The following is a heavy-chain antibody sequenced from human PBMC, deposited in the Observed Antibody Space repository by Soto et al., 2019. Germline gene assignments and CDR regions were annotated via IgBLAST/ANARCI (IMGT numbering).Heavy chain of an antibody. D-gene: IGHD3-3*01. J-gene: IGHJ3*02. V-gene: IGHV1-3*01. CDR2: INAGNGNT. Sequence: ASVKVSCKASGYTFTCYAMYWVRQAPGQRLEWMGWINAGNGNTKYSQKFQGRVTITRDTSASTAYMELSSLRSEDTAVYYCAREYYDFWSGYGNAFDIRGQGTMVTVSS. CDR1: GYTFTCYA. CDR3: AREYYDFWSGYGNAFDI.